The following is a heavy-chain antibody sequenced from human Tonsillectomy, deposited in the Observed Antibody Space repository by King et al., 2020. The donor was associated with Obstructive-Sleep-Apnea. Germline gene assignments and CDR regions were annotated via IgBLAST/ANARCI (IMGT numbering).Heavy chain of an antibody. J-gene: IGHJ5*02. CDR2: IYYSGST. D-gene: IGHD6-19*01. CDR3: ARAVAVAGSFDP. Sequence: QLQESGPGLVNPSETLSLSCIVSGASISSNTYYWGWLRQPPGKGLEWIGNIYYSGSTYYNPSLKSRVTISLDTSKSQFSLRLSSVTAADTAVYYCARAVAVAGSFDPWGRGTLVSVSS. CDR1: GASISSNTYY. V-gene: IGHV4-39*07.